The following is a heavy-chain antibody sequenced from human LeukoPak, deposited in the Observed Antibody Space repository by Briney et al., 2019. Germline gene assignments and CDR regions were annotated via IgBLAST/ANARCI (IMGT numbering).Heavy chain of an antibody. J-gene: IGHJ4*02. CDR3: ARDNGWVVILM. V-gene: IGHV4-4*07. Sequence: PSETLPLTCTVSGGSISSFYWSWIRQPAGKGLEWIGRIHTIGSTNYNPSLQSRVSMSVDTSKNQVSLKLSSVSAADTAVYYCARDNGWVVILMWGQGTLVTVTS. D-gene: IGHD3-10*01. CDR2: IHTIGST. CDR1: GGSISSFY.